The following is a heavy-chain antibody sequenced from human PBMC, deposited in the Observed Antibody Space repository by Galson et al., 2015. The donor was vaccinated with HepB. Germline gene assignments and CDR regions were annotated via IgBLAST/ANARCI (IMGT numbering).Heavy chain of an antibody. CDR2: ISYDGSSK. J-gene: IGHJ6*03. V-gene: IGHV3-30*18. CDR1: GFTFSSYG. Sequence: SLRLSCAASGFTFSSYGMHWVRQAPGKGLEWVAVISYDGSSKYYADSVKGRFTISRDNSKNTLYLQMNSLRAEDTAVYYCAKGSHNRYYYYMDVWGKGTTVTVSS. D-gene: IGHD1-14*01. CDR3: AKGSHNRYYYYMDV.